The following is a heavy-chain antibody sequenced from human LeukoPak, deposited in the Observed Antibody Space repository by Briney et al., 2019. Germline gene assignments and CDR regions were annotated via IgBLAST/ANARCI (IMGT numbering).Heavy chain of an antibody. CDR3: ARDPSSIVGATSAFDI. V-gene: IGHV3-64*01. J-gene: IGHJ3*02. CDR1: GFTFSSYA. CDR2: ISSNGGST. Sequence: GGSLRLSCAASGFTFSSYARQWVRQAPGKGLEYVSAISSNGGSTYYANSVKGRFTISRDNSKNTLYLQMGSLRAEDMAVYYCARDPSSIVGATSAFDIWGQGTMVTVSS. D-gene: IGHD1-26*01.